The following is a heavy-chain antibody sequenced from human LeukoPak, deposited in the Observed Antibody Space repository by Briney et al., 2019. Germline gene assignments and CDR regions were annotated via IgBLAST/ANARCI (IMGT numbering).Heavy chain of an antibody. D-gene: IGHD4/OR15-4a*01. J-gene: IGHJ4*02. CDR2: ISSSGSTI. Sequence: PGGSLRLSCAASGFTFSDYYMSWIRQAPGKGLEWVSYISSSGSTIYYADSVKGRLTISRDNAKNSLYLQMNSLRADDTAVYYCARPSVLGPNTDYWGQGTLVTVSS. V-gene: IGHV3-11*04. CDR3: ARPSVLGPNTDY. CDR1: GFTFSDYY.